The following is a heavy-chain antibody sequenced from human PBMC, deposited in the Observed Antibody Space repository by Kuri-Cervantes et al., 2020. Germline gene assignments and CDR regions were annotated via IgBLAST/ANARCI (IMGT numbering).Heavy chain of an antibody. CDR3: ARGAIGYCSSTSCYRGRSSSKNWLDP. V-gene: IGHV4-34*01. Sequence: SETLSLTFGVYGGSFSGYYWSWIRQPPGKGLEWIGEINHSGSTNYNPSLKSRVTISVDTSKNQFSLKLSSVTAADTAVYYCARGAIGYCSSTSCYRGRSSSKNWLDPWGQGTLVTVSS. J-gene: IGHJ5*02. CDR2: INHSGST. D-gene: IGHD2-2*01. CDR1: GGSFSGYY.